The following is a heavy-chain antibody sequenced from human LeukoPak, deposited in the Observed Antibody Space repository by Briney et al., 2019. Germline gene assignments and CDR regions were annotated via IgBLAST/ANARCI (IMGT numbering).Heavy chain of an antibody. D-gene: IGHD3-16*01. CDR3: ASDMVTFATREMRY. CDR2: IYSGGST. Sequence: GGSLRLSCAASGFTVSSNYMSWVRQAPGKGLEWVSVIYSGGSTYYADSVKGRFTISRDNSKNTLYLQMNSLRAEDTAVYYCASDMVTFATREMRYWRQGTPDTVTS. CDR1: GFTVSSNY. V-gene: IGHV3-66*02. J-gene: IGHJ4*02.